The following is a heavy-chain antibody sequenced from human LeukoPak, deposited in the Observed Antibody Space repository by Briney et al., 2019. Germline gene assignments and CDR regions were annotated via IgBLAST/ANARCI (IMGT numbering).Heavy chain of an antibody. Sequence: SETLSITCTVSGGSISSGDYYGSWIRQPPGKGLEWIGYIYYSGSTYYNPSLKSRVTISVDTSKNQFSLKLSSVTAADTAVYYCASNRPSQQLVLAFDIWGQGTMVTVSS. CDR1: GGSISSGDYY. V-gene: IGHV4-30-4*01. D-gene: IGHD6-13*01. J-gene: IGHJ3*02. CDR2: IYYSGST. CDR3: ASNRPSQQLVLAFDI.